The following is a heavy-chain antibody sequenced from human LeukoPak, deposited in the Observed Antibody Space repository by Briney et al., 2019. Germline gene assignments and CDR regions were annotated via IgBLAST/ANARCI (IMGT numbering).Heavy chain of an antibody. CDR1: GGSISSGGYS. V-gene: IGHV4-30-4*07. J-gene: IGHJ4*02. Sequence: PSETLSLTWAVSGGSISSGGYSWSWIRQPPGKGLEWIGYIYYSGSTYYNPSLKSRVTISVDTSKNQFSLKLSSVTAADTAVYYCARGYYDILTGYYGGLDYWGQGTLVTVSS. CDR2: IYYSGST. D-gene: IGHD3-9*01. CDR3: ARGYYDILTGYYGGLDY.